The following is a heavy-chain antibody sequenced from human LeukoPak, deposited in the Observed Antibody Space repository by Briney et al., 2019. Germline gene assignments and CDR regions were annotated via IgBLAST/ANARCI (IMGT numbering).Heavy chain of an antibody. V-gene: IGHV1-69*13. CDR3: ARGSLDGYYRGDYYYYYMDV. J-gene: IGHJ6*03. Sequence: SVKVSCKASGDTFSSYAISWVRQAPGQGLEWMGGIIPIFGTANYAQKFQGRVTITADESTSTAYMELSSLRSEDTAVYYCARGSLDGYYRGDYYYYYMDVWGKGTTVTISS. D-gene: IGHD3-22*01. CDR1: GDTFSSYA. CDR2: IIPIFGTA.